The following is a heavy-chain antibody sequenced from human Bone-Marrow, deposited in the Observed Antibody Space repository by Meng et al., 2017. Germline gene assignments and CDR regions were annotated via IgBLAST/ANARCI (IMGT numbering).Heavy chain of an antibody. CDR2: ISYDGSNK. J-gene: IGHJ6*02. Sequence: GESLKISCAASGFTFSSYTMNWVRQAPGKGLEWVAVISYDGSNKYYADSVKGRFTISRDNAKNSLYLQMNSLRAEDTAVYYCARESIRRLYYGMDVWGQGTTVTVSS. CDR3: ARESIRRLYYGMDV. D-gene: IGHD6-25*01. CDR1: GFTFSSYT. V-gene: IGHV3-30*04.